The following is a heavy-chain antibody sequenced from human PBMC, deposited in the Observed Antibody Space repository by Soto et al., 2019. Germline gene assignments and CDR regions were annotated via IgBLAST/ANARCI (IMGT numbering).Heavy chain of an antibody. CDR1: GGTFSSYA. V-gene: IGHV1-69*13. CDR2: IIPIFGTA. D-gene: IGHD3-10*01. Sequence: ASVKVSCKASGGTFSSYAISWVRQAPGQGLEWMGGIIPIFGTANYAQKFQGRVTITADESTSTAYMELSSLRSEDTAVYYCARSGNITMVRGVIPYNYYYYYGMDVWGQGTTVTVSS. J-gene: IGHJ6*02. CDR3: ARSGNITMVRGVIPYNYYYYYGMDV.